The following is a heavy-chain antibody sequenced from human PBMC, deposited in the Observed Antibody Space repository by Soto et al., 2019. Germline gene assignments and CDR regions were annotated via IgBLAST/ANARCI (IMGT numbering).Heavy chain of an antibody. CDR2: IYTSGST. CDR1: GGSISSYY. J-gene: IGHJ4*02. CDR3: ARGPAGYSYGFYYFDY. V-gene: IGHV4-4*07. D-gene: IGHD5-18*01. Sequence: KTSETLSLTCTVSGGSISSYYWSWIRQPAEKGLECIGRIYTSGSTNYNPSLKSRVTMSVDTSKNQFSLKLSSVTAADTAVYYCARGPAGYSYGFYYFDYWGQGTLVTVSS.